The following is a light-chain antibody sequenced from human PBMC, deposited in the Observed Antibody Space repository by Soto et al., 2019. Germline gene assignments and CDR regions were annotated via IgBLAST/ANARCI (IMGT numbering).Light chain of an antibody. J-gene: IGKJ4*01. V-gene: IGKV3-20*01. CDR3: QQYGSSPGT. CDR2: DAS. CDR1: QSVSSY. Sequence: EIVLTQSPATLSLSPGERATLSCRASQSVSSYLAWYQQKPGQAPRLLIYDASNRATGIPARFSGSGSGTDFTLTISRLEPEDFAVYYCQQYGSSPGTFGGGTKVDI.